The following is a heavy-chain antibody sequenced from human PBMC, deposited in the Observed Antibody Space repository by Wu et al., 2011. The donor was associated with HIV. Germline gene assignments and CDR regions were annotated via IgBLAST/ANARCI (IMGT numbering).Heavy chain of an antibody. V-gene: IGHV1-69*18. CDR2: IIPIFGTA. D-gene: IGHD2-2*01. CDR3: ATAHCSSTTCYPDFDY. CDR1: GGTFSSFA. Sequence: QVQLVQSGAEVKKPGSSVKVSCKAYGGTFSSFAISWVRQAPGLGLEWMGRIIPIFGTANYAQKFQGRVTIIADESTSTAYMELSSLRSEDTAVYYCATAHCSSTTCYPDFDYWGHGTLVTVSS. J-gene: IGHJ4*01.